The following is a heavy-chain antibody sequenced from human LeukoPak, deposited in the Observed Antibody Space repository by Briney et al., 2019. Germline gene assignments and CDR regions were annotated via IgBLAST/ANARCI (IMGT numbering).Heavy chain of an antibody. CDR3: VRDFRFLEDY. D-gene: IGHD3-3*01. CDR2: ISSGSFGI. J-gene: IGHJ4*02. CDR1: GFPFSSYA. V-gene: IGHV3-23*01. Sequence: PGGSLRLSCAVSGFPFSSYAMNWVRQAPGKGLEWVSSISSGSFGIYYADSVKGRFTISRDNSKNTLYLQMNSLRAEDTAVYYCVRDFRFLEDYWGQGTLVTVSS.